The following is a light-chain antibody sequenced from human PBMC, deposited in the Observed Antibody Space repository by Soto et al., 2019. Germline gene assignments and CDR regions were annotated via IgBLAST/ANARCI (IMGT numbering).Light chain of an antibody. CDR2: WGS. Sequence: ILWTQSPLSRPVTPAEPASISCRSSQSLLHSNGYNYLDWYLQKPGQSPQLLIYWGSNRASGIPDRFSGSGSGTDFTLKISRVEAEDVGVYYCKHDLKKPCTFGQGTKVDI. CDR1: QSLLHSNGYNY. J-gene: IGKJ1*01. CDR3: KHDLKKPCT. V-gene: IGKV2-28*01.